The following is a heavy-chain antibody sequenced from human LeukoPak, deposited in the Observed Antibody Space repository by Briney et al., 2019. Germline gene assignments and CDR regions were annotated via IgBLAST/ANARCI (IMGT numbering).Heavy chain of an antibody. J-gene: IGHJ3*02. Sequence: PSETLSLTCTVSGGSISDYYWSWIRQPPGKGLEWIGWIFGSGEFNYNPSLKSRLSISVDTSNNPFSLNLTTASAADTAVYYCARGKDTGSNHAKIRYDIWGQGTMVTVSS. D-gene: IGHD1-26*01. V-gene: IGHV4-59*01. CDR3: ARGKDTGSNHAKIRYDI. CDR2: IFGSGEF. CDR1: GGSISDYY.